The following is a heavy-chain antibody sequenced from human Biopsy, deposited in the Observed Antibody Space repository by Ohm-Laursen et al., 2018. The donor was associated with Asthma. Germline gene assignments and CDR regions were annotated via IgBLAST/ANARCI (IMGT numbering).Heavy chain of an antibody. Sequence: GASAKVSCKASGDSFSNYAISWVRQAPGQGLEWMGGLIPVLGTPDHAQMFEGRVTITADESTSTAYMELSSPSSEDTAVYYCARGYSGSDRIVYYYSGLEVWGQGTTVTVSS. V-gene: IGHV1-69*13. CDR2: LIPVLGTP. J-gene: IGHJ6*02. CDR3: ARGYSGSDRIVYYYSGLEV. D-gene: IGHD5-12*01. CDR1: GDSFSNYA.